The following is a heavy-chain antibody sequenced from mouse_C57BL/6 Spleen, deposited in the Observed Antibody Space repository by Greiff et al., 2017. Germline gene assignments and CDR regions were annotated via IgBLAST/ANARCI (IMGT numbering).Heavy chain of an antibody. D-gene: IGHD3-2*02. V-gene: IGHV1-80*01. J-gene: IGHJ4*01. CDR3: ARRLTSYAMDD. Sequence: QVQLQQSGAELVKPGASVKISCKASGYAFSSYWMNWVKQRPGKGLEWIGQIYPGDGDTNYNGKFKGKATLTADKSSSTAYMQLSSLTSEDSAVYFCARRLTSYAMDDWGQGTSVTVSS. CDR1: GYAFSSYW. CDR2: IYPGDGDT.